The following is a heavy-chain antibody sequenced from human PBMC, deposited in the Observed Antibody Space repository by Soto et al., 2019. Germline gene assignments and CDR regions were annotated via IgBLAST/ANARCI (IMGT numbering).Heavy chain of an antibody. CDR1: GFPFGENA. CDR2: ISDSGATT. V-gene: IGHV3-23*01. D-gene: IGHD6-19*01. CDR3: AKEDTSSGSLDY. J-gene: IGHJ4*02. Sequence: GGSLRLSCAASGFPFGENAMSWVRQAPGKGLEWVSSISDSGATTYYADSVRGRFTISRDNSKNTLYLQMKSLRAEDSASYYCAKEDTSSGSLDYWGQGALVTVSS.